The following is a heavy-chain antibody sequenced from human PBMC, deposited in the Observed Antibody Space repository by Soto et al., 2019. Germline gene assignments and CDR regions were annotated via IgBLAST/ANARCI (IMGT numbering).Heavy chain of an antibody. V-gene: IGHV4-59*01. D-gene: IGHD6-13*01. CDR3: ARSIAAAARTNWFDP. Sequence: SETLSLTCTVSGGSITRYYWSWVRQPPGKGLEWIGYIYYSGSTNYNPSLKSRVTISVDTSKNQFSLKLSSVTAADTAVYYCARSIAAAARTNWFDPWGQGTLVTVSS. CDR1: GGSITRYY. CDR2: IYYSGST. J-gene: IGHJ5*02.